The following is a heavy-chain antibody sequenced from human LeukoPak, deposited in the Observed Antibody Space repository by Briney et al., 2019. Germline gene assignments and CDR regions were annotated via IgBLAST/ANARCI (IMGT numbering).Heavy chain of an antibody. CDR2: ISVGAEYI. Sequence: GGSLRLSCAASGFTFSTYVMNWFRQAAGKGLEWVSTISVGAEYIFYADSVKGRFTISRDDSNNALYLQMHSLRAEDTALYYCASEYCSGGNCYFDYWGQGTLVTVSS. V-gene: IGHV3-23*01. D-gene: IGHD2-15*01. J-gene: IGHJ4*02. CDR1: GFTFSTYV. CDR3: ASEYCSGGNCYFDY.